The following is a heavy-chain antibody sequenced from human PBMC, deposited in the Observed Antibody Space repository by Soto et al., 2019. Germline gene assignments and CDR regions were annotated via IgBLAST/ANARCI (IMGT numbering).Heavy chain of an antibody. Sequence: DVQLVESGGGLIQPGESLRRSCAAFGFTISGKKYVAWVRQAPGKGLEWVSALYDLDGSFYAASVKGRFTTPSDSSKTTVYLQMNDLRPDDTAVYYYATWHEREHAYDVWGQGTTVTVSS. CDR2: LYDLDGS. J-gene: IGHJ3*01. D-gene: IGHD1-1*01. V-gene: IGHV3-53*01. CDR1: GFTISGKKY. CDR3: ATWHEREHAYDV.